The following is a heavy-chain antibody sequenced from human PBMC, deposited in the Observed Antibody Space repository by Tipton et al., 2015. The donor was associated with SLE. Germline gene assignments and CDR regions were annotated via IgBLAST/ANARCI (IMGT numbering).Heavy chain of an antibody. J-gene: IGHJ4*02. V-gene: IGHV4-31*03. CDR2: IYYSGST. CDR3: ARDGFGGVPNY. CDR1: GGSISSSSYY. Sequence: PSLTCTVSGGSISSSSYYWGWIRQPPGKGLEWIGYIYYSGSTYYNPSLKSRVTISVDTSKNQFSLKLSSVTAADTAVYYCARDGFGGVPNYWGQGTLVTVSS. D-gene: IGHD3-16*01.